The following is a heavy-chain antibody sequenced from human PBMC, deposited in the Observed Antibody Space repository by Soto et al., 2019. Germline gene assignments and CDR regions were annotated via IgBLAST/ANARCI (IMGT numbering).Heavy chain of an antibody. CDR2: ISSSGSTI. J-gene: IGHJ4*02. CDR3: ARVYDYIWGSYRSSPFDY. V-gene: IGHV3-11*01. D-gene: IGHD3-16*02. Sequence: GGSLRLSCSASGFTFSDYYMSWIRQAPGKGLEWVSYISSSGSTIYYADSVKGRFTISRDNAKNSLYLQMNSLRAEDTAVYYCARVYDYIWGSYRSSPFDYWGQGTLVTSPQ. CDR1: GFTFSDYY.